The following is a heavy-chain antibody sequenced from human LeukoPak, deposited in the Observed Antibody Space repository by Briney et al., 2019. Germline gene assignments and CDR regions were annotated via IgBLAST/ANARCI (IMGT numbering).Heavy chain of an antibody. CDR3: ARGGYSGWRGAFDI. J-gene: IGHJ3*02. CDR2: ISAYNGNT. D-gene: IGHD5-12*01. V-gene: IGHV1-18*04. CDR1: GYTFTGYY. Sequence: GASVKVSCKASGYTFTGYYMHWVRQAPGQGLEWMGWISAYNGNTNYAQKLQGRVTITADKSTSTAYMELSSLRSEDTAVYYCARGGYSGWRGAFDIWGQGTMVTVSS.